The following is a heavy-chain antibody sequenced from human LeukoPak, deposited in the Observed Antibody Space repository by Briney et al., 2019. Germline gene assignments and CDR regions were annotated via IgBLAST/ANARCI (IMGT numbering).Heavy chain of an antibody. CDR1: GFTFSSHA. CDR2: ISDSGDST. Sequence: PGDSLRLTCAASGFTFSSHAMSWVRQAPGKGLEWVSAISDSGDSTYYADFVKGRFTISRDDSKNTLYLQMNSLRAEDTAVYYCAKDSPVCSFWGQGTLVTVSS. J-gene: IGHJ4*02. D-gene: IGHD3-10*02. CDR3: AKDSPVCSF. V-gene: IGHV3-23*01.